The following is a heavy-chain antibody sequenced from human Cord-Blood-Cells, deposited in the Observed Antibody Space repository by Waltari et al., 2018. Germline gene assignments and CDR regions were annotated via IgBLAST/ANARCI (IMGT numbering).Heavy chain of an antibody. CDR3: ARQKAAAVFDY. CDR1: GGSISNSSYY. D-gene: IGHD6-13*01. J-gene: IGHJ4*02. V-gene: IGHV4-39*01. Sequence: QLQLQESGPGLVKPSETLSLTCTVSGGSISNSSYYWGWIRQPPGKGLEWIGSIYYSGSTYYNPSLKSRVTISVDTSKNQFSLKLSSVTAADTAVYYCARQKAAAVFDYWGQGTLVTVSS. CDR2: IYYSGST.